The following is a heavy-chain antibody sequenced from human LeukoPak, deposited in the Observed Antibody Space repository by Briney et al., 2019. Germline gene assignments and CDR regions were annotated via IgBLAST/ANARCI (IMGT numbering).Heavy chain of an antibody. CDR1: GGSISSSSYY. CDR2: IDYSGST. D-gene: IGHD2-15*01. CDR3: ARRVVVVAATGNWFDP. J-gene: IGHJ5*02. V-gene: IGHV4-39*01. Sequence: SETLSLTCTVSGGSISSSSYYWGWIRPPPGKGLEWIGSIDYSGSTYYNPSLKSRVTISVDTSKNQFSLKLSSVTAADTAVYYCARRVVVVAATGNWFDPWGQGTLVTVSS.